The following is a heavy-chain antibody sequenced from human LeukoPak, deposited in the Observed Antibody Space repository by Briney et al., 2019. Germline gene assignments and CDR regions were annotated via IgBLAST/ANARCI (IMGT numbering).Heavy chain of an antibody. D-gene: IGHD4-17*01. V-gene: IGHV3-23*01. CDR1: GFTFSSYA. CDR3: AKVDDYGDSLSSGLDYFDY. J-gene: IGHJ4*02. Sequence: GSLRLSCAASGFTFSSYAMSWVRQAPGKGLEWVSAISGSGGSTYYADSVKGRFTISRDNSKNTLYLQMNSLRAEDTAVYYCAKVDDYGDSLSSGLDYFDYWGQGTLVTVSS. CDR2: ISGSGGST.